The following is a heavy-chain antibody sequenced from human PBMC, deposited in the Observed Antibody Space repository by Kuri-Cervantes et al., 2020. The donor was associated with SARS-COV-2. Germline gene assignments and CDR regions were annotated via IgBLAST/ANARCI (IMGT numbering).Heavy chain of an antibody. V-gene: IGHV4-39*01. J-gene: IGHJ4*02. CDR3: VRQEDSRGYSYHLDY. D-gene: IGHD5-18*01. Sequence: ESLKISCTVSGGSISSCSYYWVWHRQPPGKGLEWIGSIYYSGSSYYNPSLKSRVTISVDTSKNQFSLKLSSVTAADTAVYYCVRQEDSRGYSYHLDYWGQGTLVTVSS. CDR2: IYYSGSS. CDR1: GGSISSCSYY.